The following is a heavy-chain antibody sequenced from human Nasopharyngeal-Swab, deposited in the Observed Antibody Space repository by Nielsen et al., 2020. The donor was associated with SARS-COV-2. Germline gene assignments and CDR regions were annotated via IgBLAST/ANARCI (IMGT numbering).Heavy chain of an antibody. D-gene: IGHD5-24*01. Sequence: RQAPGKGLEWIGSIYYSGSTYYNPSLKSRVTISVDTSKNQFSLKLSSVTAADTAVYYCARVPRDHYYYAMDVWGQGTTVTVSS. J-gene: IGHJ6*02. CDR3: ARVPRDHYYYAMDV. V-gene: IGHV4-39*07. CDR2: IYYSGST.